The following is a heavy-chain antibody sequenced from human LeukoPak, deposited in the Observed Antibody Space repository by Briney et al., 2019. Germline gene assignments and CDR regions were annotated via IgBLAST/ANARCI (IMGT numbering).Heavy chain of an antibody. CDR2: IYTSGST. V-gene: IGHV4-4*07. CDR3: ARQKYSSSRGWFDP. Sequence: PSETLSLTCTVSGGSISSYYWSWIRQPAGKGLEWIGRIYTSGSTNYNPSLKSRVTMSVDTSKNQFSLKLSSVTAADTAVNYCARQKYSSSRGWFDPWGQGTLVTVSS. D-gene: IGHD6-6*01. CDR1: GGSISSYY. J-gene: IGHJ5*02.